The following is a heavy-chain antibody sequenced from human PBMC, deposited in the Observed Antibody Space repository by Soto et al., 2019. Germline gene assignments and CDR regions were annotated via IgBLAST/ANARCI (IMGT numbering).Heavy chain of an antibody. V-gene: IGHV3-23*01. D-gene: IGHD4-4*01. CDR3: AKSVGDTWTTHYFDY. CDR2: ISATGGSK. Sequence: GWSLRLSCAASGFTFSIYSMSWVRQAPGKGLEWVSVISATGGSKHYADSVRGRFAISRDNFKATLFLYMNSLKDEDTAVYYCAKSVGDTWTTHYFDYWGKGILVTVSS. CDR1: GFTFSIYS. J-gene: IGHJ4*02.